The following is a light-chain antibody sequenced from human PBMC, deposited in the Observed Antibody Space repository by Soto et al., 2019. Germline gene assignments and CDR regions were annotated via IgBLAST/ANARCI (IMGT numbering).Light chain of an antibody. J-gene: IGKJ4*01. V-gene: IGKV1-27*01. Sequence: DIQMTQSPSSLSASVGDRVTITCRASQDISNYLAWYPQKPGKVPKLLIYAASTLQSGVPSRFSGSGSGTDFTLTISSLQPEDVATYYCQKYNSAPRTFGGGTKVEIK. CDR1: QDISNY. CDR2: AAS. CDR3: QKYNSAPRT.